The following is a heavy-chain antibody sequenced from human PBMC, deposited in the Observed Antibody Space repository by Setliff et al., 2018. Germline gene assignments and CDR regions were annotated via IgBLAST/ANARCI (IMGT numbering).Heavy chain of an antibody. D-gene: IGHD2-2*02. J-gene: IGHJ4*02. CDR3: ARVSQCASTSSCYIDY. V-gene: IGHV7-4-1*02. CDR1: GYTFTSYD. Sequence: ASVKVSCKASGYTFTSYDINWVRQATGQGLEWLGWINTYNVKPTYAQGFTGRFVFSLDTSVNTAFLEINSLKAEDTARYYCARVSQCASTSSCYIDYWGQGTLVTVAS. CDR2: INTYNVKP.